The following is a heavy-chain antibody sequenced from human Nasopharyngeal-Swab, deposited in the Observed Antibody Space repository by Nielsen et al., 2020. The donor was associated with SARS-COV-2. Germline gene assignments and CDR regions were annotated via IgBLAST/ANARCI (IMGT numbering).Heavy chain of an antibody. D-gene: IGHD3-16*01. J-gene: IGHJ4*02. V-gene: IGHV3-74*01. Sequence: GESLKISCAGSGFTFSSSWLHWVRQAPGEGLVWVARLNGDATTVDYADSVKGRFTISRDNAKNSLYLQMNSLGVEDTALYYCVKDLGERSAAVGYWGQGTLVTVSS. CDR2: LNGDATTV. CDR1: GFTFSSSW. CDR3: VKDLGERSAAVGY.